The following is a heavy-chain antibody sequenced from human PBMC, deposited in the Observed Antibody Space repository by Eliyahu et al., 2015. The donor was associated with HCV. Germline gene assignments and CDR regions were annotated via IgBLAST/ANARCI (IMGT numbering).Heavy chain of an antibody. CDR1: GYTFSNFG. V-gene: IGHV1-18*04. J-gene: IGHJ4*02. Sequence: QVHLVQSGAEMKKPGASVKVXCKASGYTFSNFGIGWVRQAPGQGLEWMGWISPYNGNTNFAQKFQGRLTMTTDTSTRTAYMELGNLRSDDTAVYYCAREWDNWAFDYWGLGTLVTVSS. CDR2: ISPYNGNT. D-gene: IGHD1-1*01. CDR3: AREWDNWAFDY.